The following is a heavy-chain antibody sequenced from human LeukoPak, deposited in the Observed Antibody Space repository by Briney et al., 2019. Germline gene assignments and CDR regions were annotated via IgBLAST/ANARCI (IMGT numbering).Heavy chain of an antibody. CDR1: GFTFSNYW. J-gene: IGHJ4*02. V-gene: IGHV3-7*01. CDR3: AGCDYDGRGHYAY. Sequence: GGSLRLSCAASGFTFSNYWMSWVRQAPGKGLEWVANIKQDESEKLYVDSVKGRFTISRDNAKNSLYLQMNSLRAEDTAVYYCAGCDYDGRGHYAYWGQGTLVTVSS. CDR2: IKQDESEK. D-gene: IGHD3-22*01.